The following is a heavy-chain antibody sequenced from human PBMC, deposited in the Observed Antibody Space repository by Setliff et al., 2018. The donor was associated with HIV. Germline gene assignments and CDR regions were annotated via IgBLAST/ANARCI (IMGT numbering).Heavy chain of an antibody. V-gene: IGHV3-74*01. Sequence: GGSLRLSCAVSGFTLSNFWMHWVRQAPGKGLVWVSRINNDGSSATYADSVQGRFTISSDNAKNTLYLQMNSLRAEDTAVYYCARVMIGYSGYDAFDYWGQGTLVTVSS. J-gene: IGHJ4*02. CDR3: ARVMIGYSGYDAFDY. CDR2: INNDGSSA. CDR1: GFTLSNFW. D-gene: IGHD5-12*01.